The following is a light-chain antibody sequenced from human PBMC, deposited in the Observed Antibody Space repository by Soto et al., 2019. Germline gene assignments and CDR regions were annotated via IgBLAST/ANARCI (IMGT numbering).Light chain of an antibody. CDR2: DAT. CDR3: QQYKSWPFT. V-gene: IGKV3-15*01. J-gene: IGKJ3*01. CDR1: QSLDSN. Sequence: EIVVTHSPATLSVSPGERATLSCRASQSLDSNLAWYRQKPGQAPRLLIYDATTRATGIPDRFSGSGSGTEFTLTISSLQSEDFAIYYCQQYKSWPFTFGPGTKVEIK.